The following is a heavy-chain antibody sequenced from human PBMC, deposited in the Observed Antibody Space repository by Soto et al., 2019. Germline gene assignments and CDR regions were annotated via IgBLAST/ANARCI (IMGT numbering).Heavy chain of an antibody. J-gene: IGHJ4*02. CDR1: GYNFINNY. CDR3: AKEGAE. CDR2: IYPSGGNT. V-gene: IGHV1-46*01. Sequence: QVQLVQSGAEVKNPGASVKISCTASGYNFINNYIYWVRQAPGQGLEYMGIIYPSGGNTKYAQKFKDRVTMTRDTSTNTVYLELTSLRFDDTAMYYCAKEGAEWGQGTLVTVSS.